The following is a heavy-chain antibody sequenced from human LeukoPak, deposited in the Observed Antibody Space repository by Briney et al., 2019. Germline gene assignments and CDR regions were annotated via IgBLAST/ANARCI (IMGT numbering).Heavy chain of an antibody. Sequence: ASVKVSFKASGYTFTGYYMHWVRQAPGQRPEWMGRINPNSGASNYAQKFQGRVTLTRDTPISTAYMELSSLRSDDTAVYYCARVFRSFYYYGMDVWGQGTTVTVSS. J-gene: IGHJ6*02. CDR1: GYTFTGYY. V-gene: IGHV1-2*02. CDR2: INPNSGAS. CDR3: ARVFRSFYYYGMDV.